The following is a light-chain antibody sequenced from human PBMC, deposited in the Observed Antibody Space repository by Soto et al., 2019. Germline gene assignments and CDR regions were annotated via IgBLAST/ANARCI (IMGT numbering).Light chain of an antibody. Sequence: QSALTQPPSASGSPGQSVTISCTGTSSDVGDYNFVSWYQHHPGKAPKLMIYEVSKRPSGVPDRFSGSKSANTASLTVSGLQAEDEADYYCSSYAGSNILLFGGGTKVTVL. CDR3: SSYAGSNILL. J-gene: IGLJ2*01. CDR1: SSDVGDYNF. CDR2: EVS. V-gene: IGLV2-8*01.